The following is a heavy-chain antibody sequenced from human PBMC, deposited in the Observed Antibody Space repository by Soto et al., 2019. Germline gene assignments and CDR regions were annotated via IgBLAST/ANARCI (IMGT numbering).Heavy chain of an antibody. D-gene: IGHD6-19*01. V-gene: IGHV3-30*18. CDR1: GFTFSSYG. CDR2: ISYDGSNK. Sequence: PGGSLRPSCAASGFTFSSYGMHWVRQAPGKGLEWVAVISYDGSNKYYADSVKGRFTISRDNSKNTLYLQMNSLRAEDTAVYYCAKDFGWLVPQKTKTPSYYFDYWGQGTLVTVSS. CDR3: AKDFGWLVPQKTKTPSYYFDY. J-gene: IGHJ4*02.